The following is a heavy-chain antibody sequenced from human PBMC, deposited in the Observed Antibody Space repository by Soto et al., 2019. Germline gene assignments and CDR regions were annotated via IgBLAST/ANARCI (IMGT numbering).Heavy chain of an antibody. V-gene: IGHV3-23*01. CDR2: ISLDYST. CDR1: GFTFSTSA. D-gene: IGHD3-16*01. J-gene: IGHJ4*02. CDR3: AKHKGSRYAIDF. Sequence: EVHLLESGGALVQPGGSLRLSCAGTGFTFSTSAMTWVRQAPGRGLEWVSHISLDYSTYYADFVKGRFTVSRDNSKNTLHLQMSSLRAEDTAVYYCAKHKGSRYAIDFWGQGTLVTVSP.